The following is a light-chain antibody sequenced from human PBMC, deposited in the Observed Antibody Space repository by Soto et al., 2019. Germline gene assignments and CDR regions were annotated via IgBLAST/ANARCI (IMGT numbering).Light chain of an antibody. V-gene: IGLV2-11*01. CDR2: DVS. J-gene: IGLJ1*01. CDR3: SSYAGSYTFGV. Sequence: QSVLTQPRSVSGSPGQSVTISCTGTSSDVGGYNYVSWYQQHPGKAPKLMIYDVSKRPSGVPDRFSGSKSGNTASLPISGFQAEDEAVYYCSSYAGSYTFGVSGPGTKVPVL. CDR1: SSDVGGYNY.